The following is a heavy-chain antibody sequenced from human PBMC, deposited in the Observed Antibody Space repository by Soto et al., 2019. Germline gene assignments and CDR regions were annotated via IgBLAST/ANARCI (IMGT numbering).Heavy chain of an antibody. J-gene: IGHJ4*02. V-gene: IGHV3-33*01. Sequence: VAVIWYDGSNKYYADSVKGRFTISRDNSKNTLYLQMNSLRAEDTAVYYCARDRVNYYDSSGYNYWGQGTLVTVSS. CDR3: ARDRVNYYDSSGYNY. CDR2: IWYDGSNK. D-gene: IGHD3-22*01.